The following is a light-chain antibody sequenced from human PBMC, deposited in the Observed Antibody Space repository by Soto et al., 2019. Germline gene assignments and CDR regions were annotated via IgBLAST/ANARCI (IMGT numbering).Light chain of an antibody. V-gene: IGKV1-5*01. Sequence: DIQMTQSPSTLSASVGDRVTITCRASQSISSWLAWYQQKPGKAPKLLIYDASSLESGVPSRFSGSGSGTEFSLNISSLQPDDFATYYCQQYNSSLYTFGQGTKLEIK. CDR3: QQYNSSLYT. CDR2: DAS. J-gene: IGKJ2*01. CDR1: QSISSW.